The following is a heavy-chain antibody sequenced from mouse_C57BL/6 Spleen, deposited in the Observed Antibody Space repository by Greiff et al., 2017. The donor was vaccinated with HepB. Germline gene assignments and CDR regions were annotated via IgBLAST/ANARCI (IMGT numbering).Heavy chain of an antibody. CDR2: IRNKANNHAT. J-gene: IGHJ1*03. Sequence: EVMLVESGGGLVQPGGSMKLSCAASGFTFSDAWMDWVRQSPEKGLEWVAEIRNKANNHATYYAESVKGRFTISRDDSKSSVYLQMNSLRAEDTGIYYCTRAYYSNYENWYFDVWGTGTTVTVSS. CDR3: TRAYYSNYENWYFDV. D-gene: IGHD2-5*01. V-gene: IGHV6-6*01. CDR1: GFTFSDAW.